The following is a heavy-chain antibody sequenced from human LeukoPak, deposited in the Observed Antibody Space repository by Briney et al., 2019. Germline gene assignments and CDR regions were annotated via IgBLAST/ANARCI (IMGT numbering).Heavy chain of an antibody. CDR2: MNPNSANT. V-gene: IGHV1-8*03. CDR1: GYTFITYD. CDR3: ARGDNNYGGINY. D-gene: IGHD4-11*01. Sequence: ASVMVSCKASGYTFITYDINWVRQAAGQGLQWMGWMNPNSANTGYAQKFQGRVTFSRNISLSTAYMELSSLTSEDTAVYYCARGDNNYGGINYWGQGTLVTVSS. J-gene: IGHJ4*02.